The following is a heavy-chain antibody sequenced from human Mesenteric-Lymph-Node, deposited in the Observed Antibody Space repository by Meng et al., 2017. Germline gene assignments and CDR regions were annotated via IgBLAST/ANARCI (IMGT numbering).Heavy chain of an antibody. CDR1: RFTFSSYS. J-gene: IGHJ4*02. CDR3: ASNGGGSDY. Sequence: EVQLVESGGGLVKPGGSLRRSCAASRFTFSSYSMNWVRQAPGKGLEWVSSITSSGRYIYYADSVKGRFTISRDNAKNSLYLQMNSLRVEDTAVYYCASNGGGSDYWGQGTLVTVSS. V-gene: IGHV3-21*01. CDR2: ITSSGRYI. D-gene: IGHD4-23*01.